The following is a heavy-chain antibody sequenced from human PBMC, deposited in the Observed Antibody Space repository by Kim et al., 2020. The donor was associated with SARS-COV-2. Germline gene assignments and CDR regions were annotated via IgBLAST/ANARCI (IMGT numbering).Heavy chain of an antibody. D-gene: IGHD3-22*01. CDR3: ATDRIMYYYSSGYYYLDYYYYDMYV. V-gene: IGHV1-24*01. CDR2: FDPEDGET. CDR1: GYTLTKFS. J-gene: IGHJ6*02. Sequence: ASVKVSCKVSGYTLTKFSMRWVRQAPGKGLEWMGGFDPEDGETIYAQKFQGRVIMTEDTSTDTAYMELSSLRSEDTAVYYCATDRIMYYYSSGYYYLDYYYYDMYVWGQGNTVPLS.